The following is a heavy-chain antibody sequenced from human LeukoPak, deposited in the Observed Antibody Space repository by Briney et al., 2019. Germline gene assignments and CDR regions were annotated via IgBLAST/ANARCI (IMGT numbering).Heavy chain of an antibody. J-gene: IGHJ5*02. CDR3: ARDTPVDDISTGLDWFDP. D-gene: IGHD3-9*01. Sequence: ASVKVSCKASGYTFTGYYMHWVRQAPGQGLEWMGWINPNSGGTNYAQKFQGRVTMTRDTSISTAYMELSRLRSDDTAVYYCARDTPVDDISTGLDWFDPWGQGTLVTVSS. CDR1: GYTFTGYY. V-gene: IGHV1-2*02. CDR2: INPNSGGT.